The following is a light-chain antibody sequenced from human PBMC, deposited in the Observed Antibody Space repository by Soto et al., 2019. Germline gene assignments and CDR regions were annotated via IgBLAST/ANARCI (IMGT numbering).Light chain of an antibody. CDR2: TDY. CDR3: ASWDDSLSCGV. V-gene: IGLV1-44*01. J-gene: IGLJ3*02. CDR1: NSNIGTYT. Sequence: QLVLTQPPSASGTPGQRGIISCSGSNSNIGTYTVNWYQQLPGTAPKLLIYTDYQRPSGVPDRFSGSKSGTSASLAISGLQSEDEADYYCASWDDSLSCGVFGGGTKLTVL.